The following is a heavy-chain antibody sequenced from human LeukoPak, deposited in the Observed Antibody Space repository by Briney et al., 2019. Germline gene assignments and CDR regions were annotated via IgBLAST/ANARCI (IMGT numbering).Heavy chain of an antibody. CDR3: ARHTFYYYDSSGYYERPFDY. V-gene: IGHV4-39*01. J-gene: IGHJ4*02. D-gene: IGHD3-22*01. CDR1: GGSISSSSYY. Sequence: PSETLSLTCTVPGGSISSSSYYWGWIRQPPGKGLEWIASIYYSGSTSYNPSLKSRVTISVDTSKNQFSLKLSSVIAADTAVYYCARHTFYYYDSSGYYERPFDYWGQGTLVTVSS. CDR2: IYYSGST.